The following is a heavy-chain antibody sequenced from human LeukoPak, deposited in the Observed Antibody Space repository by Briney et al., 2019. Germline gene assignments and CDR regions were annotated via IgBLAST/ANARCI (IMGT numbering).Heavy chain of an antibody. CDR2: INHSGST. CDR1: GGSFSGYY. V-gene: IGHV4-34*01. Sequence: SETLSLTCAVYGGSFSGYYWSWIRQPPGKGLEWIREINHSGSTNYNPSLKSRVTISVDTSKNQFSLKLSSVTAADTAVYYCAKEDYDYGAFDIWGQGTVVTVSS. J-gene: IGHJ3*02. CDR3: AKEDYDYGAFDI. D-gene: IGHD3-16*01.